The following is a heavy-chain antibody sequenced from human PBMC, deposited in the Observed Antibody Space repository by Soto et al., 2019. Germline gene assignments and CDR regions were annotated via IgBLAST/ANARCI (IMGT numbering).Heavy chain of an antibody. CDR1: WDSITNNHG. D-gene: IGHD3-16*01. Sequence: LSLTFTVYWDSITNNHGWSWVRQPPGKGPELIGEIYHTGIANYNPSLESRVAFSVDKSKNQFSLSLTSVTAADTAVYYCVSKLGPYYYGLDVWGQGTTVTVSS. J-gene: IGHJ6*02. V-gene: IGHV4-4*02. CDR2: IYHTGIA. CDR3: VSKLGPYYYGLDV.